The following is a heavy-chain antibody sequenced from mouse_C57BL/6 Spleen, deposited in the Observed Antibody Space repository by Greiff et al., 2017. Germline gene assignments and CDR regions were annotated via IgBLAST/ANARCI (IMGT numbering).Heavy chain of an antibody. D-gene: IGHD1-1*01. Sequence: EVQLVESGGGLVKPGGSLKLSCAASGFTFSSYAMSWVRQTPEKRLEWVATISDGGSYTYYPDNVKGRFTISRDNAKNNLYLQMSHLKSEDTAMYYWAREITTVPFAYWGQGTLVTVSA. CDR3: AREITTVPFAY. CDR2: ISDGGSYT. CDR1: GFTFSSYA. J-gene: IGHJ3*01. V-gene: IGHV5-4*01.